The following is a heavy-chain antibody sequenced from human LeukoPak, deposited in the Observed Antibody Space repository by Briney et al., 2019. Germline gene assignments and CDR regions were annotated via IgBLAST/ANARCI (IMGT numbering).Heavy chain of an antibody. V-gene: IGHV3-66*01. J-gene: IGHJ5*02. D-gene: IGHD3-3*01. CDR1: GFTVSSNY. CDR2: IYSGGNT. Sequence: GGSLRLSCAASGFTVSSNYMSWVGQAPRKGLEWVSVIYSGGNTYYADSVEGRFTISRDNSKNTLYLQMSSLRAEDTAVYYCARGIGSQLRSGWFDPWGQGTLVTVSS. CDR3: ARGIGSQLRSGWFDP.